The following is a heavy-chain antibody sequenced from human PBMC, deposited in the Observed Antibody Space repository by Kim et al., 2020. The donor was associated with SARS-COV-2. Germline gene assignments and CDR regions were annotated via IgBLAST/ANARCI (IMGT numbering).Heavy chain of an antibody. CDR2: ISTTGSYT. V-gene: IGHV3-11*06. Sequence: GGSLRLSCVASGFTFDDYYMSWARQAPGKVLEWLAFISTTGSYTNYAESVKGRFTISRDNSQNSLSLQMDSLGAGDTALYFCARVHKSSWYEVVYYYGM. CDR1: GFTFDDYY. J-gene: IGHJ6*01. D-gene: IGHD6-13*01. CDR3: ARVHKSSWYEVVYYYGM.